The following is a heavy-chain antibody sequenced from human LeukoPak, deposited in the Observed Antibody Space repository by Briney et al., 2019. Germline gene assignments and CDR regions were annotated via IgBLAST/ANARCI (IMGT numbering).Heavy chain of an antibody. CDR2: ISAYNGNT. CDR3: ARDSFDWLLSDFDY. J-gene: IGHJ4*02. CDR1: GYTFTSYG. D-gene: IGHD3-9*01. V-gene: IGHV1-18*01. Sequence: ASVKVSCEASGYTFTSYGISWVRQAPGQGLEWMGWISAYNGNTNYAQKLQGRVTMTTDTSTSTAYMELRSLRSDDTAVYYCARDSFDWLLSDFDYWGQGTLVTVSS.